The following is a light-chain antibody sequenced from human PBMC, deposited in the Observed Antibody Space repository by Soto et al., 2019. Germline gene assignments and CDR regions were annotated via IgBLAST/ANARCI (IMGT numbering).Light chain of an antibody. J-gene: IGKJ3*01. V-gene: IGKV1-5*01. CDR3: QQYNSYSSFT. CDR2: DAS. Sequence: DIQMTQSPSTLSASVGDRVTITCRASQSISSWLAWYQQKPGKAPKLLIYDASSLKSGVPSRFSSSGSGTKFPLTISSLQPDDFATYYCQQYNSYSSFTFGPGTKVDIK. CDR1: QSISSW.